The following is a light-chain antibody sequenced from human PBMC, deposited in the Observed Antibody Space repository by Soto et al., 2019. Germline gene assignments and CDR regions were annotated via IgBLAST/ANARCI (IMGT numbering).Light chain of an antibody. Sequence: EIVLTQSPATVSLSPGETVTVSCRASQFVSNLLAWFQQKPGQAPRLLIYNASKRATGIPARFSGSGSGTDFALTISSLQPEDFAVYYCQQRSNWPLTFVGGTKVEI. CDR2: NAS. J-gene: IGKJ4*01. CDR1: QFVSNL. CDR3: QQRSNWPLT. V-gene: IGKV3-11*01.